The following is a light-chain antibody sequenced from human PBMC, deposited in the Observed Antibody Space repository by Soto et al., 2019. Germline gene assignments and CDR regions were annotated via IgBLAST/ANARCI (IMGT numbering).Light chain of an antibody. CDR2: KAS. J-gene: IGKJ1*01. CDR1: QSISSW. CDR3: QQYNSYSRT. Sequence: DIQMTQSPSTLSASVGDRVTITCRASQSISSWLAWYQQKPGKAPKLLIYKASSLESGVPSRFSGSGSGTGFTLTISSLQPDDFATYYCQQYNSYSRTFVQGTKVEIK. V-gene: IGKV1-5*03.